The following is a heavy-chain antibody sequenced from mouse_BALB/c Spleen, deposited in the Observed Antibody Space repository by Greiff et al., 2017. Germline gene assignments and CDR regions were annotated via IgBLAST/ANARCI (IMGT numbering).Heavy chain of an antibody. J-gene: IGHJ2*01. D-gene: IGHD1-1*01. CDR1: GFTFSSYA. CDR3: ARKGTYGSRVYFDY. Sequence: DVKLVESGGGLVKPGGSLKLSCAASGFTFSSYAMSWVRQTPEKRLEWVASISSGGSTYYPDSVKGRFTISRDNARNILYLQMSSLRSEDTAMYYCARKGTYGSRVYFDYWGQGTTLTVSS. CDR2: ISSGGST. V-gene: IGHV5-6-5*01.